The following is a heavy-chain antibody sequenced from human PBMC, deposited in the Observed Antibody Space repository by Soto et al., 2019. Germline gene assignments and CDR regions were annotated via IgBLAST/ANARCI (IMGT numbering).Heavy chain of an antibody. Sequence: ASVKVSCKASGYTFTSYDINWVRQATGQGLEWMGWMNPNSGNTGYAQKFQGRVTMTRNTSISTAYMELSSLRSEDTAVYYCAKTTYYDFWSGYYGMAVWGQGTTATVSS. D-gene: IGHD3-3*01. J-gene: IGHJ6*02. CDR3: AKTTYYDFWSGYYGMAV. CDR1: GYTFTSYD. V-gene: IGHV1-8*01. CDR2: MNPNSGNT.